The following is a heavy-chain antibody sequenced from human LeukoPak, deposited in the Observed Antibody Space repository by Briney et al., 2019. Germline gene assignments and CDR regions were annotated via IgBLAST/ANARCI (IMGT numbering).Heavy chain of an antibody. D-gene: IGHD3-3*01. V-gene: IGHV5-51*01. J-gene: IGHJ4*02. CDR1: GYTFSSYW. CDR3: ARQNDFGLDY. Sequence: GESLKISCKGSGYTFSSYWIGWVSQMPGKGLEWMGIIYPGDSDTRYSPSLQGQVTISVDTSIGTAYLQWSSLKASDTAIYYCARQNDFGLDYWGQGTLVTVSS. CDR2: IYPGDSDT.